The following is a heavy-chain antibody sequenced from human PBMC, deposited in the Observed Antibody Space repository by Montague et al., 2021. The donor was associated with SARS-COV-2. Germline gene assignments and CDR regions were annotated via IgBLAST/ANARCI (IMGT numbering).Heavy chain of an antibody. CDR3: ARGGTIVGVVTLPFDY. CDR2: IYYSGST. J-gene: IGHJ4*02. V-gene: IGHV4-31*03. Sequence: TLSLTCTVSGGSISSGGYYWSWIRQHPGKGLEWIGYIYYSGSTYYNPSLKSRVTISVDTSKNQFSLKLSSVTAADTAVYYCARGGTIVGVVTLPFDYWGQGTLVTVSS. CDR1: GGSISSGGYY. D-gene: IGHD3-3*01.